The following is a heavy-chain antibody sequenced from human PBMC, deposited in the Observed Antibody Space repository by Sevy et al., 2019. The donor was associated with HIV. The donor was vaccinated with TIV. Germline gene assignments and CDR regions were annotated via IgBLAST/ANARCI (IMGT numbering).Heavy chain of an antibody. J-gene: IGHJ5*02. Sequence: SETLSLTCAVYGGSFSGYYWSWIRQPPGKGLEWIGEINHSGSTNYNPSLKSRVTISVDTSKNQFSLKLSSVTAADTAVYYCARKVLELSNWFDPWGQGTLVTVSS. CDR1: GGSFSGYY. V-gene: IGHV4-34*01. CDR2: INHSGST. D-gene: IGHD1-7*01. CDR3: ARKVLELSNWFDP.